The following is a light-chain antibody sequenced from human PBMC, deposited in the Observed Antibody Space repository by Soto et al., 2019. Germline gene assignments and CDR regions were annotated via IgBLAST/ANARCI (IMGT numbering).Light chain of an antibody. CDR1: SSDVGKYDR. V-gene: IGLV2-18*02. CDR2: EVT. J-gene: IGLJ1*01. Sequence: QSALTQPPSVSGSPGQSVTISCTGTSSDVGKYDRVSWYQQFPGTAPKLIIYEVTKRPSGVPARISGSKSGNTASLTISGLQAEDEADYYCSSDLKTSRYVFRTDTKAPS. CDR3: SSDLKTSRYV.